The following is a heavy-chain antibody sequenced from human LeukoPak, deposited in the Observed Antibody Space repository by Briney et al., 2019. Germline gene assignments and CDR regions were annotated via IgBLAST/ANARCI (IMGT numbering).Heavy chain of an antibody. V-gene: IGHV3-74*01. CDR2: INPDGSTT. CDR1: GFTVSSNY. CDR3: ARVRVGAYDFEY. Sequence: GGSLRLSCAASGFTVSSNYMSWVRQAPGKGLVWVSRINPDGSTTTYADSVKGRFTISRDNAKNTLYLQMNSLRAEDTAVYYCARVRVGAYDFEYWGQGTLVTVSS. D-gene: IGHD3-10*01. J-gene: IGHJ4*02.